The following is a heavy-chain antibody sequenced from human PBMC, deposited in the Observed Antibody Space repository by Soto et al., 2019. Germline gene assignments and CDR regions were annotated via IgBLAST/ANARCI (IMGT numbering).Heavy chain of an antibody. D-gene: IGHD3-10*01. V-gene: IGHV1-69*01. J-gene: IGHJ4*02. CDR2: IIPIFGTA. CDR3: ASPCTMVRGVDMYYFDY. CDR1: GGTFSSYA. Sequence: QVQLVQSGAEVQKPGSSVKVSCKAYGGTFSSYAISWVRQAPGQGLEWMGGIIPIFGTANYAQKFQGRVTITADESTSTAYMELSSLRSEDTAVYDCASPCTMVRGVDMYYFDYWGQGTLVTVSS.